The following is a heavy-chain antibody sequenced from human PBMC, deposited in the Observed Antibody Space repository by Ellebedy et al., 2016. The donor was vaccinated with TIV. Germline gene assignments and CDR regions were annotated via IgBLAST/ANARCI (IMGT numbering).Heavy chain of an antibody. D-gene: IGHD2-15*01. CDR2: IYHSGST. Sequence: SETLSLXXAVSGGSISSSNWWSWVRQPPGKGLKWIGEIYHSGSTNYNPSLKSRVTISVDKSKNQFSLKLSSVTAADTAVYYCARASVVAAILYYYYGMDVWGQGTTVTVSS. V-gene: IGHV4-4*02. J-gene: IGHJ6*02. CDR3: ARASVVAAILYYYYGMDV. CDR1: GGSISSSNW.